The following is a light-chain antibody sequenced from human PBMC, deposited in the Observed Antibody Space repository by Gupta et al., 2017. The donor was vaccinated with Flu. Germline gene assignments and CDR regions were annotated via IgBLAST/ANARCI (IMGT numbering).Light chain of an antibody. CDR3: QVWDSSSDHPV. Sequence: SYVLTQPPSVPVSPGQTARITCHGNNLGSKSVHWYQQKPGQAPVLVVYYNNDRPSGTPARCSGSNSGNTATLTISRVEAGAEADYYCQVWDSSSDHPVFGGGTKLTVL. J-gene: IGLJ2*01. V-gene: IGLV3-21*02. CDR1: NLGSKS. CDR2: YNN.